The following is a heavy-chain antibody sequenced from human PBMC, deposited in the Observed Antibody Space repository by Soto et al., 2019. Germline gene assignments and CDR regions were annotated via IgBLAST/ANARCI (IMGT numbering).Heavy chain of an antibody. V-gene: IGHV1-18*01. D-gene: IGHD2-15*01. Sequence: QVQLVQSGAEVKKPGASVKVSCKASGYTFTSYGISWVRQAPGQGLEWMGWISAYNGNTNYAQKLQGRVTMTTDTYTSTAYMELRSLRSDDTAVYYCARAVMGYCSGGSCYSEDYWGQGTLVTVSS. CDR3: ARAVMGYCSGGSCYSEDY. CDR2: ISAYNGNT. CDR1: GYTFTSYG. J-gene: IGHJ4*02.